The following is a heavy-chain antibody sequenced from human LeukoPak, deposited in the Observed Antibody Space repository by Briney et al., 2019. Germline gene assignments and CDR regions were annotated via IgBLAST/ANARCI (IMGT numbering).Heavy chain of an antibody. Sequence: SVKVSCKASGGTFGSYAISWVRQAPGQGLEWMGGIIPIFGTANYAQKFQGRVTITADESTSTAYMELSSLRSEGTAVYYCARVTYIYYDSSGYFGYWGQGTLVTVSS. CDR2: IIPIFGTA. CDR1: GGTFGSYA. J-gene: IGHJ4*02. CDR3: ARVTYIYYDSSGYFGY. D-gene: IGHD3-22*01. V-gene: IGHV1-69*13.